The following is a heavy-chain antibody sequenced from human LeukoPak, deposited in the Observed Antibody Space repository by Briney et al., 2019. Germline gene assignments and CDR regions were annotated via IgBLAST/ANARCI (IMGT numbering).Heavy chain of an antibody. J-gene: IGHJ3*02. V-gene: IGHV1-8*01. Sequence: ASVKVSCKASGYTFTTHDINWVRQATGQGLEWLGWMSPNSGDTGYAQKFQGRVTMTRDTSTSTVYMELSSLRSEDTAVYYCAREGLIVGVGSTAFDIWGQGTMVTVSS. CDR1: GYTFTTHD. D-gene: IGHD1-26*01. CDR2: MSPNSGDT. CDR3: AREGLIVGVGSTAFDI.